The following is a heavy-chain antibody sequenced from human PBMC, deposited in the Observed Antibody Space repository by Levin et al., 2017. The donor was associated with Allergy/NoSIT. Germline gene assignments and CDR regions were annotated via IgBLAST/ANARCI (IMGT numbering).Heavy chain of an antibody. D-gene: IGHD2-15*01. CDR3: TTDGGGWYWGYLHY. V-gene: IGHV3-15*01. Sequence: GESLKISCAASGLTFSNAWMSWVRQAPGKGLEWVGRIKSNADGGTTDYAAPVKGRFTISRDDSKKTLYLQMNSLKTEDTAVYYCTTDGGGWYWGYLHYWGQGTLVTVSS. CDR1: GLTFSNAW. J-gene: IGHJ4*02. CDR2: IKSNADGGTT.